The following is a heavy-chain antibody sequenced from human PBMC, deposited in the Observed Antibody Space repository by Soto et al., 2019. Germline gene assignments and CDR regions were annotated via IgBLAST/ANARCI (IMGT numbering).Heavy chain of an antibody. V-gene: IGHV3-7*03. CDR2: IKQDGSEE. Sequence: GGSLRLSCAASGFTFSSYWMSWVRQAPGKGLEWVANIKQDGSEEYYVDSVKGRFTISRDNAKSSLYLQMNSMRAEDTAVYYCARYENCSGGSCRDWYLDLWGRGPLVTVSS. J-gene: IGHJ2*01. CDR1: GFTFSSYW. CDR3: ARYENCSGGSCRDWYLDL. D-gene: IGHD2-15*01.